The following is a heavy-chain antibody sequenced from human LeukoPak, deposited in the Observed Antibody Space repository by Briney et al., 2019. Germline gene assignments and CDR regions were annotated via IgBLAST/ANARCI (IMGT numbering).Heavy chain of an antibody. V-gene: IGHV4-61*05. Sequence: SETLSLTCSVSGGSFSSSSYYWGWIRQPPGKGLEWIGYIYYSGSTNYNPSLKSRVTISVDTSKNQFSLKLSSVTAADTAVYYCARVRGKTSDIWGQGTMVTVSS. CDR2: IYYSGST. D-gene: IGHD3-10*01. CDR1: GGSFSSSSYY. J-gene: IGHJ3*02. CDR3: ARVRGKTSDI.